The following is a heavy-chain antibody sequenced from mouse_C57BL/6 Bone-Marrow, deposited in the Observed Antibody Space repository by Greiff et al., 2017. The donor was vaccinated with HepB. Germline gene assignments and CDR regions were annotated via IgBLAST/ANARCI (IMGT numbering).Heavy chain of an antibody. CDR3: ATDAYYVY. D-gene: IGHD1-1*01. CDR1: GYSITSGYY. CDR2: ISYDGSN. J-gene: IGHJ2*01. V-gene: IGHV3-6*01. Sequence: EVQLVESGPGLVKPSQSLSLTCSVTGYSITSGYYWNWIRQFPGNKLEWMGYISYDGSNNYNPSLKNRISITRDTSKNQFFLKLNSVTTEDTATYYCATDAYYVYWGQGTTLTVSS.